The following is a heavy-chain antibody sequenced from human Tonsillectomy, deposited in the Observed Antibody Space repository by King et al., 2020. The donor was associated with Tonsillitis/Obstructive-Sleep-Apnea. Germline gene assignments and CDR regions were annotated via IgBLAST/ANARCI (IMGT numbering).Heavy chain of an antibody. J-gene: IGHJ4*01. Sequence: VQLVESGGGVVQPGRSLRLSCAASGFTFSTSAVHWVRQSPVKGLEWVEVISYDGRNQNYADTVKGRFTISRDNSKNTLFLQMNSLRPEDTAGFYCARAMDCSGPTCYSYYFDYWGLGTLVTVSS. CDR3: ARAMDCSGPTCYSYYFDY. CDR1: GFTFSTSA. CDR2: ISYDGRNQ. D-gene: IGHD2-15*01. V-gene: IGHV3-30*01.